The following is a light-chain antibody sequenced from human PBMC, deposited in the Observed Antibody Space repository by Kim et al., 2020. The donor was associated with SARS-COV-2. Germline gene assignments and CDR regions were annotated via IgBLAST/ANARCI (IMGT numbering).Light chain of an antibody. CDR3: QTWDAGIQV. V-gene: IGLV4-69*02. CDR1: SGHSTYA. CDR2: FNSDGSH. Sequence: QLVLTQSPSASASLGASVRLTCTLSSGHSTYAIAWHQQQPEKGPRYLMKFNSDGSHSKGDGIPDRFSGSSSGAERYLSIPSLQSEDEAVYYCQTWDAGIQVFGGGTQLTVL. J-gene: IGLJ3*02.